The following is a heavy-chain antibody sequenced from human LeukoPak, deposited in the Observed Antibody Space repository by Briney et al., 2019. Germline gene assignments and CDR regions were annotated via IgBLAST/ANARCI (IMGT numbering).Heavy chain of an antibody. V-gene: IGHV3-23*01. Sequence: PGGSLRLSCAASGFTFTDYYMSWIRQAPGKGLEWVSAISGSGGSTYYADSVKGRFTISRDNSKNTLYLQMNSLRAEDTAVYYCAKEQRVRCSGGSCYSFVYYFDYWGQGTLVTVSS. CDR1: GFTFTDYY. D-gene: IGHD2-15*01. J-gene: IGHJ4*02. CDR2: ISGSGGST. CDR3: AKEQRVRCSGGSCYSFVYYFDY.